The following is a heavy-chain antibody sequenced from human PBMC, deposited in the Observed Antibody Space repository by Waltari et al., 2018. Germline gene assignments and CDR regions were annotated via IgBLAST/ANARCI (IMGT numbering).Heavy chain of an antibody. V-gene: IGHV3-7*01. D-gene: IGHD5-12*01. J-gene: IGHJ4*02. CDR1: GFTFSSYW. Sequence: EVQLVESGGGLVQPGGSLRLSCAASGFTFSSYWMSWVRQAPGKGLGWGANIKQDGSEKNYVDSVKGRFTISRDNAKNSLYLQMNSLRAEDTAVYYCARDGGEVATTFDYWGQGTLVTVSS. CDR3: ARDGGEVATTFDY. CDR2: IKQDGSEK.